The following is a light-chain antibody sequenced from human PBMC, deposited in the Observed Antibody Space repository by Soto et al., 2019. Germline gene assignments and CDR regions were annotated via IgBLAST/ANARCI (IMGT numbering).Light chain of an antibody. CDR1: QSVHSH. CDR3: QQYASWPPLT. V-gene: IGKV3-15*01. Sequence: EIVMTQSPATLSVSPGEGATLSCRASQSVHSHLAWYQQKPGQAPRLLIYDASNRATGIPARFSGSGTGTEFTRTSSRLQSEDFAVYYCQQYASWPPLTFGGGTKVEI. CDR2: DAS. J-gene: IGKJ4*01.